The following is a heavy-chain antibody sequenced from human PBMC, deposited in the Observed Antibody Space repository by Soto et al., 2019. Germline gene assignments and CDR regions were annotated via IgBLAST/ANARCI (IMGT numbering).Heavy chain of an antibody. V-gene: IGHV3-33*01. D-gene: IGHD3-22*01. CDR2: IWNDGSNE. Sequence: GGSLRLSCEASGFNFSSYGIHWVRQAPGKGLEWVAIIWNDGSNEYYADSVKGRFTISRDNSKNTVYLQVGKLRAEDTAVYFCARDQTDSGGYSDSWGQGTLVTVSS. CDR1: GFNFSSYG. J-gene: IGHJ4*02. CDR3: ARDQTDSGGYSDS.